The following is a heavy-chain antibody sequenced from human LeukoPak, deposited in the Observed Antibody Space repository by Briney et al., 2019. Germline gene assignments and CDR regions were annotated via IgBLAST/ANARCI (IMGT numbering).Heavy chain of an antibody. CDR1: GGTFSSYA. Sequence: SVKVSCKASGGTFSSYAISWVRQAPGQGLEWMGGIIPIFGTANYAQKFQGRVTITTDESTSTAYMELSSLRSEDTAVYYCARDCSGGCCYSNYYFDYWGQGTLVTVSS. CDR2: IIPIFGTA. D-gene: IGHD2-15*01. J-gene: IGHJ4*02. V-gene: IGHV1-69*05. CDR3: ARDCSGGCCYSNYYFDY.